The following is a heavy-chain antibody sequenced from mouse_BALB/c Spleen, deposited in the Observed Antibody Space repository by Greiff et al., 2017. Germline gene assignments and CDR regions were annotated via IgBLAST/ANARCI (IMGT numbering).Heavy chain of an antibody. J-gene: IGHJ2*01. V-gene: IGHV1-69*02. D-gene: IGHD2-4*01. CDR2: IDPSDSYT. Sequence: QVQLKQPGAELVKPGASVKLSCKASGYTFTSYWMHWVKQRPGQGLEWIGEIDPSDSYTNYNQKFKGKATLTVDKSSSTAYMQLSSLTSEDSAVYYCARRGGLRPFDYWGQGTTLTVSS. CDR3: ARRGGLRPFDY. CDR1: GYTFTSYW.